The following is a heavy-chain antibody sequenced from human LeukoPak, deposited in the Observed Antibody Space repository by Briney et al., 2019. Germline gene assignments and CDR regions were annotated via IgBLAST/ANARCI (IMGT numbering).Heavy chain of an antibody. V-gene: IGHV4-4*07. Sequence: SETLSLTCTVSGGSISSYYWSWIRQPAGKGLEWIGRIYTSGSTNYNPSLKSRVTMSVDTSKNQFSLKLSSVTAADTAVYYCARESEGYYDFWSGYYPLYYFDYWGQGTLVTVSS. CDR2: IYTSGST. J-gene: IGHJ4*02. CDR3: ARESEGYYDFWSGYYPLYYFDY. CDR1: GGSISSYY. D-gene: IGHD3-3*01.